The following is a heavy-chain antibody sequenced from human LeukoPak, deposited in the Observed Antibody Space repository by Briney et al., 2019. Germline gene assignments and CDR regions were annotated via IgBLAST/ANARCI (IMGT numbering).Heavy chain of an antibody. V-gene: IGHV4-34*01. D-gene: IGHD3/OR15-3a*01. CDR1: GGSFSGYY. J-gene: IGHJ4*02. Sequence: SETLSLTCTVYGGSFSGYYWSWIRQPPGRGLEWIGEINHSGSINYNPSLKSRVTISVDTSKNQFSLKLSSVTAADTAVYYCARQTGSGLFILPGGQGTLVTVSS. CDR3: ARQTGSGLFILP. CDR2: INHSGSI.